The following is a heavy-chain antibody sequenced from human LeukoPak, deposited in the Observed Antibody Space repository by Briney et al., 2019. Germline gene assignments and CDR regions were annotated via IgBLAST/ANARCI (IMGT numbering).Heavy chain of an antibody. CDR2: IKQDGSET. Sequence: GASLRLSCAASGFTFSSYWMNWVRQAPGKGLEWVANIKQDGSETYYVDSVKGRFTISRDNAKNSLNLQMNSLRADDTAVYHCAKGGASSPYTYIDVWGKGTTVIVSS. CDR3: AKGGASSPYTYIDV. D-gene: IGHD6-6*01. V-gene: IGHV3-7*03. CDR1: GFTFSSYW. J-gene: IGHJ6*04.